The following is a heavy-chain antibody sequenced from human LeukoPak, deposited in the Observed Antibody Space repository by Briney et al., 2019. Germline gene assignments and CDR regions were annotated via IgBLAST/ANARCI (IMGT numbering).Heavy chain of an antibody. CDR3: ARDEKDSSRYHLGHYFDY. J-gene: IGHJ4*02. D-gene: IGHD3-22*01. CDR2: INQDGSEK. V-gene: IGHV3-7*01. CDR1: GFTFSYYK. Sequence: GGSLRLSCAASGFTFSYYKMSWVRQAPGKGLEWVANINQDGSEKYYVDSVKGRFTISRDNAKNSLYLQMNSLRAEDTAVYYCARDEKDSSRYHLGHYFDYWGQGTLVTVSS.